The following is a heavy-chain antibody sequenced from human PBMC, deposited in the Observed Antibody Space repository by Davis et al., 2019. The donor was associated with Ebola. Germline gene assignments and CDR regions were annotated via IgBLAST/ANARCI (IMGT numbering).Heavy chain of an antibody. CDR2: ISYYGTNK. Sequence: GESLKISCAASGFTFSDYYMSWVRQAPGKGLEWVALISYYGTNKYYGDSVKGRFTISRDDPKNTLHLQMNSLRAEDTALYYCARGPPSDAFHYFGLDVWGKGTTVTVSS. CDR3: ARGPPSDAFHYFGLDV. D-gene: IGHD2-2*01. CDR1: GFTFSDYY. J-gene: IGHJ6*04. V-gene: IGHV3-30-3*01.